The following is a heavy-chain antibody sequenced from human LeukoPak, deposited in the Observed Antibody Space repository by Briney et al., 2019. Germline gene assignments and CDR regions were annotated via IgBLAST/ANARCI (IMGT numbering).Heavy chain of an antibody. CDR3: ARDGPVSSWSETGAFDI. J-gene: IGHJ3*02. V-gene: IGHV3-33*01. CDR1: GFTFSSYG. D-gene: IGHD6-6*01. Sequence: PGGSLRLSCAASGFTFSSYGMHWVRQAPGKGLEWVAVIWYDGSNKYYADSVKGRFTISRDNSKNTLYLQMNSLRAEDTAVYYCARDGPVSSWSETGAFDIWGQGTMVTVSS. CDR2: IWYDGSNK.